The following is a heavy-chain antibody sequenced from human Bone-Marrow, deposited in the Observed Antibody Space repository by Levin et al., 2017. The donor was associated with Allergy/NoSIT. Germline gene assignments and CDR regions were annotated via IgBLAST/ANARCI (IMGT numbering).Heavy chain of an antibody. V-gene: IGHV3-23*01. CDR2: ITGSGGIT. CDR1: GFTFSSYA. Sequence: ASETLSLTCAASGFTFSSYAMSWVRQAPGKGLEWVSAITGSGGITYYADSVKGRFTISRDNSKNTLSLQMNSLRAEDTAVYYCAKAGRTLLPNFDYWGQGTLVTVSS. D-gene: IGHD2-15*01. J-gene: IGHJ4*02. CDR3: AKAGRTLLPNFDY.